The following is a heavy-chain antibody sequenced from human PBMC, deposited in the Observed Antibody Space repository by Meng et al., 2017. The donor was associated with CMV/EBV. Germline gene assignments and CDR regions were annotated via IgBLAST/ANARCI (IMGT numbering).Heavy chain of an antibody. CDR1: GFTFDDYA. Sequence: ISCAASGFTFDDYATHWVRQAPGKGLEWVAGINWNSGDIGYADSVKGRFTISRDNAKNSLYLQMNSLRAEDTAVYYCARDAYRSSWYGEYYYYSGMDVWGQGTTVTVSS. J-gene: IGHJ6*02. D-gene: IGHD6-13*01. CDR2: INWNSGDI. CDR3: ARDAYRSSWYGEYYYYSGMDV. V-gene: IGHV3-9*01.